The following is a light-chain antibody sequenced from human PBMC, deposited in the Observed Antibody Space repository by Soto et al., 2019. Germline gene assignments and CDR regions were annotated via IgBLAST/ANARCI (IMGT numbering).Light chain of an antibody. J-gene: IGLJ2*01. CDR2: EVS. CDR3: SSYTSSNTLV. V-gene: IGLV2-14*01. Sequence: QSALTQPAFVSGSRGQSITISCTGTSSDVGAYNYVSWYQQHPGKAPKLMIFEVSDRPSGVSNRFSGSKSGNTASLTISGLQAEDEADYYCSSYTSSNTLVFGGGTKLTAL. CDR1: SSDVGAYNY.